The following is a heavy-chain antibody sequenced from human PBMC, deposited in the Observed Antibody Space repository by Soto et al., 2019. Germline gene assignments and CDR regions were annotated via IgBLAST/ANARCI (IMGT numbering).Heavy chain of an antibody. J-gene: IGHJ5*02. CDR1: GFPFISNA. CDR3: AKDLRYFDWYPNWFDP. CDR2: ISGSGGST. V-gene: IGHV3-23*01. D-gene: IGHD3-9*01. Sequence: GGSLILSCSASGFPFISNAMSWVRQAPGKGLEWFSAISGSGGSTYYADSVKGRFTISRDNSKNTLYLQMNSLRAEDTAVYYCAKDLRYFDWYPNWFDPWGQGTLVTVSS.